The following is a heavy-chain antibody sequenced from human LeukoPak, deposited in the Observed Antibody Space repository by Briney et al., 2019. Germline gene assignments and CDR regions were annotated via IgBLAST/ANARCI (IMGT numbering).Heavy chain of an antibody. D-gene: IGHD5-18*01. V-gene: IGHV3-30*18. CDR1: GFTFSNYG. CDR3: AKDPHILGYSYGWVGPYYFDY. J-gene: IGHJ4*02. Sequence: GGSLRLSCAASGFTFSNYGMHWVRQAPGKGLEWVAVTSGSGSNKYYADSVKGRFTISRDTSKNTLYLKMNSLRAEDTAVYYCAKDPHILGYSYGWVGPYYFDYWGQGTLVLVSS. CDR2: TSGSGSNK.